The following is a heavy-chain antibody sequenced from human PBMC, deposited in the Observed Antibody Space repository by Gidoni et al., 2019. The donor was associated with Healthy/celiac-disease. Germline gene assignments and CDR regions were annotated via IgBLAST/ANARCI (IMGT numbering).Heavy chain of an antibody. Sequence: QLQLQESGPGLVTPSETLSLTCTVSGGSISSSSYYWGWIRQPPGKGLEWIGSIYYSGSTYYNPSLKSRVTISVDTSKNQFSLKLSSVTAADTAVYYCASRIAAAGTVFDYWGQGTLVTVSS. J-gene: IGHJ4*02. CDR2: IYYSGST. V-gene: IGHV4-39*01. D-gene: IGHD6-13*01. CDR1: GGSISSSSYY. CDR3: ASRIAAAGTVFDY.